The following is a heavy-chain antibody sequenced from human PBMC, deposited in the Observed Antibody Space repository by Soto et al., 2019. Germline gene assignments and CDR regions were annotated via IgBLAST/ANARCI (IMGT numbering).Heavy chain of an antibody. V-gene: IGHV1-69*02. J-gene: IGHJ4*02. CDR1: GGTFSSYS. D-gene: IGHD3-10*01. CDR3: ASSSRVLLDY. CDR2: IIPILGIA. Sequence: QVQLVQSGAEVKKPGSSVKVSCKASGGTFSSYSISSVRQAPGQGLEWMGRIIPILGIANYAQKFQGRVTITADKSTSTAYMELSSLRSEDTAVYYCASSSRVLLDYWGQGTLVTVSS.